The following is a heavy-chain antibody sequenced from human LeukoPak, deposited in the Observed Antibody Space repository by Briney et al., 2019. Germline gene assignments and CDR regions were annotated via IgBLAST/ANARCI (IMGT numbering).Heavy chain of an antibody. J-gene: IGHJ5*02. D-gene: IGHD6-6*01. V-gene: IGHV3-21*04. Sequence: GGSLRLSCAASGFTFSSYSMNWVRQAPGKGLEWVSSISSSSSYIYYADSVKGRFTISRDNSKNTVFLQMNSLRAEDTALYYCAEARLHHWGQGTLVTVSS. CDR1: GFTFSSYS. CDR2: ISSSSSYI. CDR3: AEARLHH.